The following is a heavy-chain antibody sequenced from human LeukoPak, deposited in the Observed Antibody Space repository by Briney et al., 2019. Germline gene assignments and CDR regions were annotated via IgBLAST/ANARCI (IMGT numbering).Heavy chain of an antibody. V-gene: IGHV4-59*08. CDR3: ARFGHSYGLDY. CDR1: GGSISSYY. D-gene: IGHD5-18*01. J-gene: IGHJ4*02. Sequence: SETLSLTCTVSGGSISSYYWSWIRQPPGKGLEWIGYIYYSGSTNYNPSLKSRVTISVDTSKNQFSLKLSSVTAADTAVYYCARFGHSYGLDYCGQGTLVTVSS. CDR2: IYYSGST.